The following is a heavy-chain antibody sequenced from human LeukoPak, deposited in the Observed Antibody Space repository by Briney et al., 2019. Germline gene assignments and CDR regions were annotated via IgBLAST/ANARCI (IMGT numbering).Heavy chain of an antibody. CDR1: GFTFSSYG. Sequence: GGSLRLPCAASGFTFSSYGMHWVRQAPGKGLEWVAVISYDGSNKYYADSVKGRFTISRDNSKNTLYLQMNSLRAEDTAVYYCAKDMGSGSGFDYWGQGTLVTVSS. D-gene: IGHD3-22*01. J-gene: IGHJ4*02. V-gene: IGHV3-30*18. CDR2: ISYDGSNK. CDR3: AKDMGSGSGFDY.